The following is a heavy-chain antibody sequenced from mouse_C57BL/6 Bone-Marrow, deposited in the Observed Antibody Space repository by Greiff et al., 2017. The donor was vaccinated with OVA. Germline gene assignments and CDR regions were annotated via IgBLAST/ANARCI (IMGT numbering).Heavy chain of an antibody. CDR1: GYSITSGYY. CDR2: ISYDGSN. CDR3: ASLYDGYGGDY. J-gene: IGHJ2*01. Sequence: EVQVVESGPGLVKPSQSLSLTCSVTGYSITSGYYWNWIRQFPGNKLEWMGYISYDGSNNYNPSLKNRISITRDTSKNQFFLKLNSVTTEDTATYYCASLYDGYGGDYWGQGTTLTVSS. D-gene: IGHD2-3*01. V-gene: IGHV3-6*01.